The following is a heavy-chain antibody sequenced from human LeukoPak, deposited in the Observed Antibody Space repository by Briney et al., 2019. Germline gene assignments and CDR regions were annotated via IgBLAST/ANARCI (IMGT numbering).Heavy chain of an antibody. D-gene: IGHD6-6*01. CDR1: GGSVTGGGYY. CDR3: ARGRPHFQH. J-gene: IGHJ1*01. V-gene: IGHV4-31*03. CDR2: ASYSGGT. Sequence: SETLSLTCSVSGGSVTGGGYYWSWIRQHPGKGLEWIGFASYSGGTYYNPSLMSRITISVDRSQNQFSLRMRDVTAADTAVYYCARGRPHFQHWGQGTLVTVSS.